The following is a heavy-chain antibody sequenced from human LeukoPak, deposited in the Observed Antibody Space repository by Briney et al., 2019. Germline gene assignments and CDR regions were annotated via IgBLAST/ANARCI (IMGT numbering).Heavy chain of an antibody. J-gene: IGHJ5*02. Sequence: SQTLSLTCTVSAGSISSSSYYWGWIRQPPGKGLEWIGSIYYSGSAYYDPSLKGRVTISVDTSKNQFSLKLSSVTAADTAVYYCARDDTPVEMATIGGWFDPWGQGTLVTVSS. V-gene: IGHV4-39*07. CDR1: AGSISSSSYY. D-gene: IGHD5-24*01. CDR2: IYYSGSA. CDR3: ARDDTPVEMATIGGWFDP.